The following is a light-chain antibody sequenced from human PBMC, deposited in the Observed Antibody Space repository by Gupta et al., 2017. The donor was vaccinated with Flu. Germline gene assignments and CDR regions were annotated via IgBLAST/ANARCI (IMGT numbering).Light chain of an antibody. CDR3: QQTYSTPTWT. CDR1: QNISNY. J-gene: IGKJ1*01. V-gene: IGKV1-39*01. CDR2: AAF. Sequence: DRVTITCRASQNISNYLSWFQQKPGKAPRLLMYAAFRLQSEVPSRFSGSGSGTDFTLTISSLQVEDFADYYCQQTYSTPTWTFGRGTKVELK.